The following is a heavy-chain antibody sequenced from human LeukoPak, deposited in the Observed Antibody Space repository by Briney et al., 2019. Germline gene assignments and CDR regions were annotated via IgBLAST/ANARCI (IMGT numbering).Heavy chain of an antibody. V-gene: IGHV4-59*01. CDR2: IYYSGST. CDR1: GGSFSGYY. Sequence: PSETLSLTCAVYGGSFSGYYWSWIRQPPGKGLEWLGYIYYSGSTNYNPSLKSRVTISVDTSKNQFSLKVSSVTAADTAVYYCASTDGNWFDPWGQGTLVTVSS. D-gene: IGHD4-17*01. J-gene: IGHJ5*02. CDR3: ASTDGNWFDP.